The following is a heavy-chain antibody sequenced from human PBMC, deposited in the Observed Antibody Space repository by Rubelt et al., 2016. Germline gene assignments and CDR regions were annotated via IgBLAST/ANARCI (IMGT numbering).Heavy chain of an antibody. CDR2: IYSGGDT. CDR3: SRDAGAAASGTYG. CDR1: GFTVGNNF. Sequence: GESGGGLVQPGGSLRLSCAASGFTVGNNFMNWVRQAPGKGLEWVSLIYSGGDTYYADSVKGRFTISRDNSTNTLYLQMNSLRAEDTAIYYCSRDAGAAASGTYGWGQGTLVTVSS. V-gene: IGHV3-66*01. J-gene: IGHJ4*02. D-gene: IGHD6-13*01.